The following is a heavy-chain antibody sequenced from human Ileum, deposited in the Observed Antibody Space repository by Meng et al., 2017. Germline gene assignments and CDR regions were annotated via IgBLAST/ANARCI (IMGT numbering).Heavy chain of an antibody. J-gene: IGHJ4*02. D-gene: IGHD3-10*01. Sequence: GGSLRLSCTTSGFSVGDYDLSWVRQAPGKGLEWVANIEGNGRHIYYVDSVKGRFVISRDNAKSSLYLQMNSLRVEDTAVYYCVYLVGSGSYYPPTNFWGQGTLVTVSS. V-gene: IGHV3-7*01. CDR3: VYLVGSGSYYPPTNF. CDR1: GFSVGDYD. CDR2: IEGNGRHI.